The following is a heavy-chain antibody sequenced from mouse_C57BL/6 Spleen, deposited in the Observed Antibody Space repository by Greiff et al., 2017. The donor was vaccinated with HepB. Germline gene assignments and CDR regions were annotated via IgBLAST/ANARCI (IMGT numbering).Heavy chain of an antibody. J-gene: IGHJ1*03. CDR2: INPNNGGT. D-gene: IGHD1-1*01. CDR1: GYTFTDYN. V-gene: IGHV1-22*01. Sequence: EVQLQQSGPELVKPGASVKMSCKASGYTFTDYNMHWVKQSHGKSLEWIGYINPNNGGTSYNQKFKGKATLTVNKSSSTAYMEIRSLTSEDSAVYYCARYYYGSSYDWYFDVWGTGTTVTVSS. CDR3: ARYYYGSSYDWYFDV.